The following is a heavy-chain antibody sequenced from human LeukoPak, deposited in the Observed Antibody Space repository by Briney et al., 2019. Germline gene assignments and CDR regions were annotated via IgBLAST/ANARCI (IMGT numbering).Heavy chain of an antibody. V-gene: IGHV1-69*04. D-gene: IGHD6-6*01. CDR2: IIPILGIA. CDR1: GGTFSSYA. J-gene: IGHJ4*02. Sequence: SVKVSCKASGGTFSSYAISWVRQAPGQGLEWMGRIIPILGIANYAQKFQGRVTTTADKSTSTAYMELSSLRSEDTAVYYCARDREVLAARLYYWGQGTLVTVSS. CDR3: ARDREVLAARLYY.